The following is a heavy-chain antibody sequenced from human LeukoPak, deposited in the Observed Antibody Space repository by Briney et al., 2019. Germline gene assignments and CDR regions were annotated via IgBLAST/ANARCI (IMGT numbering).Heavy chain of an antibody. Sequence: GGSLRLSYAASGLTFSCYSMNWVRQAPGKGLEWVSSISSSSSYIYYADSVKGRFTISRDNAKNSLYLQMNSLRAEDTAVYYCARVVVDYGDYGGAFDIWGQGTMVTVSS. V-gene: IGHV3-21*01. D-gene: IGHD4-17*01. CDR1: GLTFSCYS. CDR2: ISSSSSYI. J-gene: IGHJ3*02. CDR3: ARVVVDYGDYGGAFDI.